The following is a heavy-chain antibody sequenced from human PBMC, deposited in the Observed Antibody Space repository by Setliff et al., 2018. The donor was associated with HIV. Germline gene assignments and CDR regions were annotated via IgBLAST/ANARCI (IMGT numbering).Heavy chain of an antibody. D-gene: IGHD6-19*01. CDR1: GLTFSNYW. CDR3: ARRGFVSAWYDKPIYFYYYMDV. V-gene: IGHV3-74*01. J-gene: IGHJ6*03. CDR2: IDSDGSDT. Sequence: PGESLKISCVASGLTFSNYWMHWVRQAPGKGLVWVSRIDSDGSDTDYADSVKGRFTISRDNSKNTLYLQMNNLRAEDTAVYYCARRGFVSAWYDKPIYFYYYMDVWGKGTTVTV.